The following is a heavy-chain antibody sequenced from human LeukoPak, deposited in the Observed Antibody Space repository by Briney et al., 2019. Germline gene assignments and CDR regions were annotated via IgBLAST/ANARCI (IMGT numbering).Heavy chain of an antibody. CDR2: IGVSDDT. Sequence: GSLRLSCAASGFPFSSYGMSWVRQAPGKGLEWVSVIGVSDDTSYADSAKGRFTISRDNSKNALYLQVNSLRAEDTAVYYCTKDYGGDPFDYWGQGTLVTVSS. J-gene: IGHJ4*02. CDR3: TKDYGGDPFDY. V-gene: IGHV3-23*01. D-gene: IGHD4-23*01. CDR1: GFPFSSYG.